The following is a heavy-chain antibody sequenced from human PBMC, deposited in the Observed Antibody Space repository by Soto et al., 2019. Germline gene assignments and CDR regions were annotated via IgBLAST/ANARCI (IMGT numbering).Heavy chain of an antibody. Sequence: GGSLRLSCAASGVTFSSYGMHWVRQAPGKGLEWVAVIWYDGSNKYYADSVKGRFTISRDNSKSTLYLQMDSLRAEDTAVYYCARAVGPYDYWGQGTLVTVSS. CDR3: ARAVGPYDY. CDR1: GVTFSSYG. V-gene: IGHV3-33*01. CDR2: IWYDGSNK. J-gene: IGHJ4*02. D-gene: IGHD1-26*01.